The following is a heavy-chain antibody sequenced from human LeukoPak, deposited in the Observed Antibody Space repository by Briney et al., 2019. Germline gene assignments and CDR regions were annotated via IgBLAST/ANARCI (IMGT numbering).Heavy chain of an antibody. D-gene: IGHD3-22*01. CDR2: ISSNGGST. Sequence: GGSLRLSCAASGFTFSVYAMHWVRQAPGKGLEYVSAISSNGGSTYYANSVKGRFTISRDNSKNTLYLQMGSLRAEDMAVYYCARTSSGYSIFDYWGQGTLVTVSS. V-gene: IGHV3-64*01. CDR1: GFTFSVYA. CDR3: ARTSSGYSIFDY. J-gene: IGHJ4*02.